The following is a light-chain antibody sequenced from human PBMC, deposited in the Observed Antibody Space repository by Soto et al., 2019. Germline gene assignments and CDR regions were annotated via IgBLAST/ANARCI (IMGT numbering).Light chain of an antibody. V-gene: IGKV3-15*01. J-gene: IGKJ4*01. CDR1: QSVSSN. Sequence: EIVMTQSPATLSVSPGERATLSCRASQSVSSNLAWYQQKPGQAPRLLIYGASTRATGIPARFSGSGSGTEFTLTISSLQSEDFAVYYCQQYNNWPFFTFGGGTKLEIK. CDR3: QQYNNWPFFT. CDR2: GAS.